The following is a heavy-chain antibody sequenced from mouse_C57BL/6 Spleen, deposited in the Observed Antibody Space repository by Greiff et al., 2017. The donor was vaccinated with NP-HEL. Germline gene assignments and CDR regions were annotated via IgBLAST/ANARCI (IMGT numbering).Heavy chain of an antibody. V-gene: IGHV1-72*01. CDR2: IAPNSGGT. J-gene: IGHJ3*01. CDR1: GYTFTSYW. CDR3: ARDYGISYVGWCAY. D-gene: IGHD1-1*01. Sequence: QVQLQQPGAELVKPGASVKLSCKASGYTFTSYWMHWVKQRPGRGLEWIGRIAPNSGGTKYNEKFKSKATLTVDKPSSTAYMQLSSLTSEYSSVYDCARDYGISYVGWCAYWGQGTLVTVSA.